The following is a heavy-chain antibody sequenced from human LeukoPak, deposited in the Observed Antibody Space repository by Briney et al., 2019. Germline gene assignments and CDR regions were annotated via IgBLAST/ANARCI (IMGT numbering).Heavy chain of an antibody. CDR3: GRAVAGTVDY. Sequence: PGGSLRLSCVASGFTFSHYSMHWVRQAPGKGLEWVANINQDGSEKYYVDSVKGRFTISRDNAKNSLYLQMNSLRAEDTAVYYCGRAVAGTVDYWGQGTLVTVSS. J-gene: IGHJ4*02. CDR2: INQDGSEK. V-gene: IGHV3-7*01. CDR1: GFTFSHYS. D-gene: IGHD6-19*01.